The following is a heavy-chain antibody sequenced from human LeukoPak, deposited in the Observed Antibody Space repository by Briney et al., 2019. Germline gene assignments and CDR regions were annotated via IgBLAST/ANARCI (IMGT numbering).Heavy chain of an antibody. CDR1: GYSFTNYW. J-gene: IGHJ4*02. Sequence: GESLKISCKGSGYSFTNYWIGWVRQMPGKGLEWMGIIYPGDSDTRYSPSFQGQVTISADKSNSTAYLQWSSLKASDTAMYYCVRHAYYYDSGGYYYLDYWGQGTLVTVSS. V-gene: IGHV5-51*01. CDR2: IYPGDSDT. D-gene: IGHD3-22*01. CDR3: VRHAYYYDSGGYYYLDY.